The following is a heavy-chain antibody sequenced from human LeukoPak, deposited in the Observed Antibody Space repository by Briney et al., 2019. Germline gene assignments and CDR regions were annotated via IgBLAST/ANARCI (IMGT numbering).Heavy chain of an antibody. Sequence: ASVKVSCKASGGTFSSYAITWVRQAPGQGLEWMGWISAYNGNTNYAQKLQGRVTMTTDTSTSTAYMELRSLRSDDTAVYYCARELQSSSSNWFDPWGQGTLVTVSS. J-gene: IGHJ5*02. CDR3: ARELQSSSSNWFDP. CDR1: GGTFSSYA. D-gene: IGHD6-6*01. V-gene: IGHV1-18*01. CDR2: ISAYNGNT.